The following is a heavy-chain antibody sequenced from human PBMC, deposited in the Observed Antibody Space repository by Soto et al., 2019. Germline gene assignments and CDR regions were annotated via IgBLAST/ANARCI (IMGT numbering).Heavy chain of an antibody. J-gene: IGHJ5*02. V-gene: IGHV4-39*07. D-gene: IGHD3-10*01. CDR2: INHSGST. CDR1: GGSISSGGYY. CDR3: ARGSATMVRPNWFDP. Sequence: SETLSLTCTVSGGSISSGGYYWSWIRQPPGKGLEWIGEINHSGSTNYNPSLKSRVTISVDTSKNQFSLKLSSVTAADTAVYYCARGSATMVRPNWFDPWGQGTLVTVSS.